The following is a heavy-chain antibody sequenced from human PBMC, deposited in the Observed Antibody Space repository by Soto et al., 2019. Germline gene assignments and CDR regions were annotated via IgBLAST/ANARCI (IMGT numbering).Heavy chain of an antibody. CDR3: ARGGGIAVAGVDY. CDR1: GITFSSYV. J-gene: IGHJ4*02. Sequence: QVQLVKSGGGVVQPGRSLRLSCAASGITFSSYVMHWVRQAPGNGLEWVALISYDGSNQYYADSVKGRFTISRDNSKNTLFLQMNSLRAEDTAVYYCARGGGIAVAGVDYWGQGTLVTVSS. D-gene: IGHD6-19*01. V-gene: IGHV3-30-3*01. CDR2: ISYDGSNQ.